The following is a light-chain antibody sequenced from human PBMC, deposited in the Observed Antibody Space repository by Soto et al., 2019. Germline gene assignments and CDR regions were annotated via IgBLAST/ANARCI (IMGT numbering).Light chain of an antibody. CDR3: QQYCDIPWT. V-gene: IGKV3-20*01. CDR1: QSVSNNY. CDR2: GAS. Sequence: EIVLTQSPGTLSLSPGERATLSCRASQSVSNNYLAWYQQKPGQAPRLLIYGASNRATGIPDRFSGSGSGTEFTLAISNLQAEDVAIYYCQQYCDIPWTFGQGTKVDIK. J-gene: IGKJ1*01.